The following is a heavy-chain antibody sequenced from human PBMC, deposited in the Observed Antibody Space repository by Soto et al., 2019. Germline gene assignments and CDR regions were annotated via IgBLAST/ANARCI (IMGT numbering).Heavy chain of an antibody. CDR2: IYSGGST. J-gene: IGHJ4*02. CDR1: GFTVSSNY. Sequence: GGSLRLSCAASGFTVSSNYMSWVRQAPGKGLEWVSVIYSGGSTYYADSVKGRFTISRDNSKNTLYLQMNSLRAEDTAVYYCARDHAFGGVITDYWGQGTLVTVSS. CDR3: ARDHAFGGVITDY. V-gene: IGHV3-53*01. D-gene: IGHD3-16*02.